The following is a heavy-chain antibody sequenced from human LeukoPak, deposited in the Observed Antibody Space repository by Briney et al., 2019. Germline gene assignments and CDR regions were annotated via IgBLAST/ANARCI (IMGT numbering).Heavy chain of an antibody. V-gene: IGHV3-66*01. CDR3: ATSMVRGVIHRCNWFDP. Sequence: PGGTLRLSCAASGFTVSSNYMSWVRQAPGKGLEWVSVIYSGGSTYYADSVKGRFTISRDNSKNTLYLQMNSLRAEDTAVYYCATSMVRGVIHRCNWFDPWGQGTLVTVSS. J-gene: IGHJ5*02. CDR2: IYSGGST. D-gene: IGHD3-10*01. CDR1: GFTVSSNY.